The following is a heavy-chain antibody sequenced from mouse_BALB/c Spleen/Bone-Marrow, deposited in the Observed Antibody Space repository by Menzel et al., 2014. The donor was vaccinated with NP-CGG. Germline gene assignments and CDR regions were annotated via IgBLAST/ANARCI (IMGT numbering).Heavy chain of an antibody. CDR3: ACYFFGCSSFAC. V-gene: IGHV14-3*02. D-gene: IGHD1-1*01. J-gene: IGHJ3*01. CDR1: GFNIKDTY. CDR2: IDPANGNT. Sequence: VQLQQSGAELVKPGASVKLSCTASGFNIKDTYMHWVKQRPEQGLEWIGRIDPANGNTKYDPKFQGKAAITADTSSNTAYLQLRSLTAEDTAVYCCACYFFGCSSFACWGQGTLVTVAA.